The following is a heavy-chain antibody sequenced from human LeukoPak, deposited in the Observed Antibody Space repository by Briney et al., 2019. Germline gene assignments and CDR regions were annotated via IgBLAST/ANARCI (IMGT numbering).Heavy chain of an antibody. D-gene: IGHD3-10*01. J-gene: IGHJ3*02. Sequence: SETLSLTCTVSGGSVIGNTFYWGWIRQPPGKGLEWIGSIYYSGSTYYNPSLKSRLSISLDTSRNQLSLKLSSVTAADTAVFYCNSGSFGAFHIWGQGTMVTVSS. CDR3: NSGSFGAFHI. V-gene: IGHV4-39*01. CDR2: IYYSGST. CDR1: GGSVIGNTFY.